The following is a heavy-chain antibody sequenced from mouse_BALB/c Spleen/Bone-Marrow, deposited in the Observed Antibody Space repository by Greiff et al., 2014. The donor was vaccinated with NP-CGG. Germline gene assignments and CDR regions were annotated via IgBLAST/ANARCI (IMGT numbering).Heavy chain of an antibody. CDR1: GFTFSSYI. Sequence: ESGGGLVQPGGSLKLSCAASGFTFSSYIMSWVRQTPEKRLEWVAYISNGGGSTHYPDTVKGRFTISRDNAKNTLYLQMSSLKSEDTAMYYCARHPIYYYGSSWGNYAMDYWGQGTSVTVSS. CDR2: ISNGGGST. D-gene: IGHD1-1*01. V-gene: IGHV5-12-2*01. CDR3: ARHPIYYYGSSWGNYAMDY. J-gene: IGHJ4*01.